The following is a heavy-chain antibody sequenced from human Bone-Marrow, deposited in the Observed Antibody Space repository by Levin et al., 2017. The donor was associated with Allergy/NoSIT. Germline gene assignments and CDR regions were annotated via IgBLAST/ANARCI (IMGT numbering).Heavy chain of an antibody. V-gene: IGHV1-18*01. D-gene: IGHD3-3*01. CDR3: ARDSDYDFWSGPLHPPVSNYYYYGMDV. Sequence: VASVKVSCKASGYTFTSYGISWVRQAPGQGLEWMGWISAYNGNTNYAQKLQGRVTMSTDTSTSTAYIVLRSLSSDDTAVYYFARDSDYDFWSGPLHPPVSNYYYYGMDVWGQGTTVTVSS. CDR2: ISAYNGNT. CDR1: GYTFTSYG. J-gene: IGHJ6*02.